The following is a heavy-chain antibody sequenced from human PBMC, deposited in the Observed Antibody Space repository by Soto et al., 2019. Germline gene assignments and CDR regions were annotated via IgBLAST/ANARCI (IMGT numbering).Heavy chain of an antibody. CDR3: LGERRHYVGATTVDAYDI. Sequence: SVKVSCKASGGTFSSYAISWVRQAPGQGREWMGCIIRICCTANDAQKFQGRVTISADESSSTAYMELSRLNSGVPARYYCLGERRHYVGATTVDAYDIWSHGTMVTGSS. CDR2: IIRICCTA. CDR1: GGTFSSYA. V-gene: IGHV1-69*13. D-gene: IGHD1-26*01. J-gene: IGHJ3*02.